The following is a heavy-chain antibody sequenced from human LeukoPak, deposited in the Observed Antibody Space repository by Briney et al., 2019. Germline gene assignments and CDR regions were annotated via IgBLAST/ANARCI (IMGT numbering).Heavy chain of an antibody. CDR1: GYTFTDYY. Sequence: GASVKVSCKASGYTFTDYYMHWVRQAPGQGLEWMGWINPNSGGTNYAQKFQGRVTMTRDTSTSTVYMELSSLRSEDTAVYYCARERWSYWGQGTLVTVSS. V-gene: IGHV1-2*02. CDR3: ARERWSY. D-gene: IGHD2-15*01. J-gene: IGHJ4*02. CDR2: INPNSGGT.